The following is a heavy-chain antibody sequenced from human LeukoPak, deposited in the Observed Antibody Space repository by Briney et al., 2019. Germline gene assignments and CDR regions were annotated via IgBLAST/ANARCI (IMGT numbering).Heavy chain of an antibody. CDR3: ARYTRIAVADNFDY. J-gene: IGHJ4*02. Sequence: ASVKVSCKASGYTFTSYGISWVRQAPGHGLEWMGWISAYNGNTNYAQKLQGRVTMTTDTSTSPAYMELRSLRSDDTAVYYRARYTRIAVADNFDYWGQGTLVTVSS. CDR1: GYTFTSYG. D-gene: IGHD6-19*01. CDR2: ISAYNGNT. V-gene: IGHV1-18*01.